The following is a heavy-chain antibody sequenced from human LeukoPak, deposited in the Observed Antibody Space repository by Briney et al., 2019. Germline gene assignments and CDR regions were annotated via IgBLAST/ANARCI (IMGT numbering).Heavy chain of an antibody. CDR2: IYTSGST. Sequence: SQTLSLTCTVSGGSISSGSYYRSWIRQPAGTGLEWIGRIYTSGSTNYNPSLKSRVTISVDTSKNQFSLKLSSVTAADTAVYYCARALRSSGYYLYWGQGTLVTVSS. V-gene: IGHV4-61*02. J-gene: IGHJ4*02. CDR3: ARALRSSGYYLY. D-gene: IGHD3-22*01. CDR1: GGSISSGSYY.